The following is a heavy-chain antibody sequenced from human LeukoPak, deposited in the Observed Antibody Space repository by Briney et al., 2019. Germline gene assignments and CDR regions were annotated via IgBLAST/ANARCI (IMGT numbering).Heavy chain of an antibody. CDR3: VIGVGWQPDY. Sequence: PSETLSLTCTAFGDSVTGYYLNWVRQPPGKGLEWIGHIYKIGTTNYNPSLKSRLTISADTSKNRFSLRLRSVTAADTAVYYCVIGVGWQPDYWGQGALVTVSS. CDR1: GDSVTGYY. D-gene: IGHD2-15*01. J-gene: IGHJ4*02. V-gene: IGHV4-59*02. CDR2: IYKIGTT.